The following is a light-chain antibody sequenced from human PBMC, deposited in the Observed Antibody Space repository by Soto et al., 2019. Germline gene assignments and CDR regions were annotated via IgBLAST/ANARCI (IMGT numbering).Light chain of an antibody. J-gene: IGKJ2*01. Sequence: EIVLTQSPGTLSLSPGERATLSCRASQSVSSNYIAWHQQNPGQAPRLLIYGASTRATGIPDRFSSSGSGTDFTLTISRLEPEDFAVYFCQQYGRSPPFAFGQGTKVDIK. CDR2: GAS. CDR1: QSVSSNY. CDR3: QQYGRSPPFA. V-gene: IGKV3-20*01.